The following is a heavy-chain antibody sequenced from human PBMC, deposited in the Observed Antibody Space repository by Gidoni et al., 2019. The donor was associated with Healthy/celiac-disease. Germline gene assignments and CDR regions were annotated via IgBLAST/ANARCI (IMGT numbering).Heavy chain of an antibody. CDR2: ISGSGGST. CDR3: AKESLPDIVVVPAARAFDI. CDR1: GFTFSSYA. J-gene: IGHJ3*02. V-gene: IGHV3-23*01. D-gene: IGHD2-2*01. Sequence: EVQLLESGGGLVQPGGSLRLSCAASGFTFSSYAMSCVLQAPGKGLEWVSAISGSGGSTYYADSVKGRFTISRDNSKNTLYLQMNSLRAEDTAVYYCAKESLPDIVVVPAARAFDIWGQGTMVTVSS.